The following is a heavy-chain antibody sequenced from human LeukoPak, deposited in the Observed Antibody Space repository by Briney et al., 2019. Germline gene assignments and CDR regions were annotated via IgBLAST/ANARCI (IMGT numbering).Heavy chain of an antibody. CDR1: GYTFTSYY. V-gene: IGHV1-46*01. J-gene: IGHJ4*02. CDR3: ARDIKDSSSSITKVPARDY. D-gene: IGHD6-13*01. CDR2: INPSGGST. Sequence: ASVKVSCKASGYTFTSYYMHWVRQAPGQGLEWMGIINPSGGSTSYAQKFQGRVTMTRDTSTSTVYMELSSLRSEDTAVYYCARDIKDSSSSITKVPARDYWGQGTLVTVSS.